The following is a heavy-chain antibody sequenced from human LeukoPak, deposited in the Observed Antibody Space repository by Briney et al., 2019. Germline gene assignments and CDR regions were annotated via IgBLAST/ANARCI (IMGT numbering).Heavy chain of an antibody. J-gene: IGHJ4*02. CDR1: GGSFSGYY. CDR2: IYYSGST. CDR3: ASGSTTGNFDY. V-gene: IGHV4-34*01. D-gene: IGHD1-1*01. Sequence: SETLSLTCAVYGGSFSGYYWSWIRQPPGKGLEWIGSIYYSGSTYYNPSLKSRVTISVDTSKNQFSLKLSSVTAADTAVYYCASGSTTGNFDYWGQGTLVTVSS.